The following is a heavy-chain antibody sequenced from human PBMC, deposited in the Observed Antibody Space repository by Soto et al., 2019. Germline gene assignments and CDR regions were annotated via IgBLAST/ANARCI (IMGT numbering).Heavy chain of an antibody. CDR2: IGAARNL. J-gene: IGHJ6*02. CDR1: GFSFSDYD. V-gene: IGHV3-13*05. CDR3: ARAYTGRLPRRADYYYALDV. D-gene: IGHD2-15*01. Sequence: QSGGSLRLSCTASGFSFSDYDMHWVRQVPGKGLEWVSTIGAARNLYYTGAVKHRFTISRENARNSMFLQMNSVTVGDTAVYYCARAYTGRLPRRADYYYALDVWGQGIMVTVSS.